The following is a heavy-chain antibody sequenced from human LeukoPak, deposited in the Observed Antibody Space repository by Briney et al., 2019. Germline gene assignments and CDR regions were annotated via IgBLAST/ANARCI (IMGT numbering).Heavy chain of an antibody. J-gene: IGHJ4*02. D-gene: IGHD2-2*02. CDR3: AKDPRHSYTPYYFDY. CDR2: ISYDGSNK. Sequence: GRSLRLSCAASGFTFSSYAMHWVRQAPGKGLEWVAVISYDGSNKYYADSVKGRFTISRDNSKNTLYLQMNSLRAEDTAVYYCAKDPRHSYTPYYFDYWGQGTLVTVSS. V-gene: IGHV3-30-3*01. CDR1: GFTFSSYA.